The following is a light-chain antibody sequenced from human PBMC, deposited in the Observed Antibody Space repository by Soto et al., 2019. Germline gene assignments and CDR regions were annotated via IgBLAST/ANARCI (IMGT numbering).Light chain of an antibody. V-gene: IGKV3-20*01. J-gene: IGKJ1*01. CDR2: ATS. CDR3: QQCDSALPWT. Sequence: EIVLTQSPGTLSLSPGERATLSCRASQIISSAYLAWYQQRHGQAPRLLMYATSSRATGIPDRFSGSESGTDFTLTISRLEPEDFAVYYCQQCDSALPWTFGQGTKVEMK. CDR1: QIISSAY.